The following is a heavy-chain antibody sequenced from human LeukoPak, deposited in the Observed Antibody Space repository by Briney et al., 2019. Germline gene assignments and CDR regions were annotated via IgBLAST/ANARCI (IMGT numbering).Heavy chain of an antibody. Sequence: KSSETLSLTCTVSGGSISSYYWGWIRQPPGKGLEWIGYIYYSGSTNYNPSLKSRVTISVDTSKNQFSLKLSSVTAADTAVYYCARSSKWYYSRYYYYYYMDVWGKGTTVTVSS. CDR2: IYYSGST. V-gene: IGHV4-59*01. CDR1: GGSISSYY. D-gene: IGHD3-16*01. J-gene: IGHJ6*03. CDR3: ARSSKWYYSRYYYYYYMDV.